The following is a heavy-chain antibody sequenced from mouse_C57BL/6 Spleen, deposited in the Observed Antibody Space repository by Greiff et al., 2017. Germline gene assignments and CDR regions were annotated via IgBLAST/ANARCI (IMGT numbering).Heavy chain of an antibody. Sequence: EVKLQESGPGMVKPSQSLSLTCTVTGYSITSGYDWHWIRHFPGNKLEWMGYISYSGSTNYNPSLKSRISITHDTSKNHFFLKLNSVTTEDTATYYCARGSSGLWFAYWGQGTLVTVSA. D-gene: IGHD3-2*02. CDR3: ARGSSGLWFAY. V-gene: IGHV3-1*01. CDR2: ISYSGST. CDR1: GYSITSGYD. J-gene: IGHJ3*01.